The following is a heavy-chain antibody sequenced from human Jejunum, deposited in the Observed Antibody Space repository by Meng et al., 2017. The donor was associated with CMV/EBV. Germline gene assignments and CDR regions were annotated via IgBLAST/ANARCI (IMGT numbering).Heavy chain of an antibody. CDR1: GFNFNIYS. Sequence: SGFNFNIYSINWVRQAPGGGLEWVSYISSTGRTIYHAKSVKGRVAVSRDNDMKSVFLQMNNLRVEDTALYYCVKDINSGFYFTYWGQGTLVTVSS. D-gene: IGHD1-26*01. CDR2: ISSTGRTI. CDR3: VKDINSGFYFTY. V-gene: IGHV3-48*03. J-gene: IGHJ4*02.